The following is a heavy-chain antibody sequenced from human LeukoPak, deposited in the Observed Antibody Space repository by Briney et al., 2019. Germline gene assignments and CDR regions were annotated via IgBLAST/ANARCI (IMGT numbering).Heavy chain of an antibody. D-gene: IGHD3-16*01. J-gene: IGHJ3*02. CDR3: AYSYGYAFDI. CDR1: GFIFSSYW. Sequence: GGPRRLSCAVSGFIFSSYWMSWVRQAPGKGLEWVANILEDGSATHYVDSVKGRFTISRDNAKNSLFLQMNSLRVEDTAMYFCAYSYGYAFDIWGQGTMVTVSS. CDR2: ILEDGSAT. V-gene: IGHV3-7*05.